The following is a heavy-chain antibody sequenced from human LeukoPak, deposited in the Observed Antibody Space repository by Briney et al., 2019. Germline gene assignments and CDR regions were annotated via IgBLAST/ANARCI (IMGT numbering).Heavy chain of an antibody. J-gene: IGHJ4*02. CDR3: ARDLVGIVGASDY. D-gene: IGHD1-26*01. Sequence: PSETLSLTCAVSGASISSSRYYWGWVRQPPGKGLEWIGSIYYTGSTYYNPSLKSRVTISVDTSKNQFSLNLRSVTAADTAVYFCARDLVGIVGASDYWGQGTLVTVSS. V-gene: IGHV4-39*07. CDR2: IYYTGST. CDR1: GASISSSRYY.